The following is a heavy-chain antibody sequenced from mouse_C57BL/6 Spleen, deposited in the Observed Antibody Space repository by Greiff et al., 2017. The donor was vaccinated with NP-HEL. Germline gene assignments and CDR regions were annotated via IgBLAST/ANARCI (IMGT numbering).Heavy chain of an antibody. V-gene: IGHV14-4*01. Sequence: EVQLQQSGAELVRPGASVKLSCTASGFNIKDDYMHWVKQRPEQGLEWIGWIDPENGDTEYASKFQGKATITADTSSNTAYLQLSSLTSEDTAVYYCTTLDDGYYVWFAYWGQGTLVTVSA. CDR1: GFNIKDDY. CDR3: TTLDDGYYVWFAY. J-gene: IGHJ3*01. D-gene: IGHD2-3*01. CDR2: IDPENGDT.